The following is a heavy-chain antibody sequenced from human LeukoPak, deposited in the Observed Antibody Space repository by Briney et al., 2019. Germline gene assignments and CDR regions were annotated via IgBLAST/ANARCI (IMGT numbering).Heavy chain of an antibody. CDR2: IYYSGST. J-gene: IGHJ4*02. Sequence: SETLSLTCTVSGGSISSYYWSWIRQPPGKGLEWIGYIYYSGSTNYNPSLKSRVTISVDTSKNQFSLKLSSVTAADTAVYYCASLGGGDYANTYWGQGTLVTVSS. V-gene: IGHV4-59*08. D-gene: IGHD4-17*01. CDR3: ASLGGGDYANTY. CDR1: GGSISSYY.